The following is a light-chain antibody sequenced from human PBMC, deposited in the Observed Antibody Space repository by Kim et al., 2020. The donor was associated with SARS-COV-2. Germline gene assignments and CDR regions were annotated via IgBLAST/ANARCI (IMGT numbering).Light chain of an antibody. CDR1: QDIRSW. CDR2: AAS. Sequence: SASVGDRVTITCRASQDIRSWLVWYQQKPGKAPKLLINAASSLESGVPARFSGRGSGTDFTLTISSLQPEDSASYYCQHSHSFPLSFGGGTKLEI. CDR3: QHSHSFPLS. J-gene: IGKJ2*03. V-gene: IGKV1-12*01.